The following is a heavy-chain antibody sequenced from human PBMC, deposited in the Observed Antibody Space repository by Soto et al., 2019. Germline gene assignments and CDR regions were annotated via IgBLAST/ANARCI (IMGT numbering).Heavy chain of an antibody. J-gene: IGHJ4*02. CDR1: GGSFSGYY. CDR2: INHSGST. Sequence: SETLSLTCAVYGGSFSGYYWSWIRQPPGKGLEWIGEINHSGSTNYNPSLKSRVTISVDTSKNQFSLKLSSVTAADTAVYYCASGITMVRGVPIDYWGQGTLVTVSS. D-gene: IGHD3-10*01. V-gene: IGHV4-34*01. CDR3: ASGITMVRGVPIDY.